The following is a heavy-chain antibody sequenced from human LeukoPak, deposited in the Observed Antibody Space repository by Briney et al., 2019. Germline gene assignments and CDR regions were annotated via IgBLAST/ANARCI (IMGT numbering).Heavy chain of an antibody. V-gene: IGHV4-61*02. CDR2: IYTSGST. J-gene: IGHJ5*02. CDR3: ARDPDIAAAGT. D-gene: IGHD6-13*01. CDR1: GGSISSGSYY. Sequence: SETLSLTCTVSGGSISSGSYYWSWIRQPAGKGLEWIGRIYTSGSTNYNPSLKSRVTISVDTSKNQFSLKLSSVTAADTAVYYCARDPDIAAAGTWGQGTLVTVSS.